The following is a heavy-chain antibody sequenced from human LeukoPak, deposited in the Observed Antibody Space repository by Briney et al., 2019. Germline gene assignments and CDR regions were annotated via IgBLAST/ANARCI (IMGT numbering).Heavy chain of an antibody. CDR3: ARHGAFLTRGFCSSSNCYVDGLQT. D-gene: IGHD2-2*01. Sequence: SETLSLTCTVSGGSISSSYWSWIRQSPGKGLEWIGYFYVRVRTKYNPSLKRRVSISTDTSKNQVSLKLNSVTAADTAVSYCARHGAFLTRGFCSSSNCYVDGLQTWGQGIMV. V-gene: IGHV4-59*08. J-gene: IGHJ3*01. CDR1: GGSISSSY. CDR2: FYVRVRT.